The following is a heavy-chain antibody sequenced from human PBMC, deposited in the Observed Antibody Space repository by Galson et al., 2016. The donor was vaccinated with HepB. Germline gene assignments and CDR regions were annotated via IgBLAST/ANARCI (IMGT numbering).Heavy chain of an antibody. Sequence: SVKVSCKASGYTFTYHYINWVRQATGHGPEWMGWMDTTTYKTGYAQKFQGRFTMTKNTSLGTAYMELSSLRSGDTAVYYCARGHWNAGDAFDVWGQGTMGTVSS. CDR1: GYTFTYHY. V-gene: IGHV1-8*01. J-gene: IGHJ3*01. D-gene: IGHD1-1*01. CDR2: MDTTTYKT. CDR3: ARGHWNAGDAFDV.